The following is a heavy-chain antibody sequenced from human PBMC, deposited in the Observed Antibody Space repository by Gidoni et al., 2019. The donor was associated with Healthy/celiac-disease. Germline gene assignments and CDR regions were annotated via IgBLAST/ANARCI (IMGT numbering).Heavy chain of an antibody. D-gene: IGHD5-18*01. J-gene: IGHJ4*02. CDR2: ISSNGGST. CDR1: GFTFSSFA. CDR3: ARGAVDTAMDLDDGGFDY. V-gene: IGHV3-64*02. Sequence: EVQLVESGEGLVQPGGSLRLSCAAFGFTFSSFAMHWVLPAPGKGLEYVSAISSNGGSTYYADSVKGRFTISRDNSKNTLYLQMGSLRAEDMAVYYCARGAVDTAMDLDDGGFDYWGQGTLVTVSS.